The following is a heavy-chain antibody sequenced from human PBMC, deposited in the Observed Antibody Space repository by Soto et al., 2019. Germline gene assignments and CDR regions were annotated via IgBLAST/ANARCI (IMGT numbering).Heavy chain of an antibody. D-gene: IGHD2-15*01. V-gene: IGHV4-59*01. Sequence: QVQLQESGPGLVKPSETLSLTCTASGGSISSYYWSWIRQPPGKGLEWIGYIYYSGSTNYNPSLKSRVTISVDTSKNQFSLKLSSVTAADTAVYYCARAPGGWTRPSPGMDVWGQGTTVTVSS. J-gene: IGHJ6*02. CDR3: ARAPGGWTRPSPGMDV. CDR1: GGSISSYY. CDR2: IYYSGST.